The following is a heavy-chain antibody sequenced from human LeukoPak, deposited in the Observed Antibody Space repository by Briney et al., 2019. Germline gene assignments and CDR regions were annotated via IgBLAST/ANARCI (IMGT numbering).Heavy chain of an antibody. J-gene: IGHJ4*02. D-gene: IGHD2-15*01. CDR1: GYRFTSFW. CDR2: IYPGDFDT. V-gene: IGHV5-51*01. CDR3: ARPVGVAGDGSYYFDY. Sequence: GESLKISCKGSGYRFTSFWIGWVRQMPGKGLEWMGIIYPGDFDTRYSPSFQGQVTISADKSISTAYLQWSSLKASDTAMYYCARPVGVAGDGSYYFDYWAREPWSPSPQ.